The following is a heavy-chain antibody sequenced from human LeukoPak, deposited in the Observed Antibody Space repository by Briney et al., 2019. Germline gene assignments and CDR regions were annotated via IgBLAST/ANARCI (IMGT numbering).Heavy chain of an antibody. V-gene: IGHV4-59*01. CDR2: IYYSGST. D-gene: IGHD2-21*02. J-gene: IGHJ3*01. CDR3: ARAVYCGGDCYSGAFDL. Sequence: SETLSLTCTVSGGSISSYYWSWIRQPPGKGLEWIGYIYYSGSTNYNPSLRSRVTISVDTSKNQFSLKLSSVTAADTAVYYCARAVYCGGDCYSGAFDLWGQGTMVTVSS. CDR1: GGSISSYY.